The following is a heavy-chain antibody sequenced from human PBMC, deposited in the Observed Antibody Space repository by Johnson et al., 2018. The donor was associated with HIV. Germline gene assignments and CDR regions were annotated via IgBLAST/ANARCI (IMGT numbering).Heavy chain of an antibody. CDR3: ARGRDATGDGGAFDS. CDR2: INQDGSEK. CDR1: GFTFGNYW. J-gene: IGHJ3*02. D-gene: IGHD7-27*01. Sequence: VQLVESGGGLVQPGGSLRLSCAASGFTFGNYWMSWVRQAPGKGLEWVANINQDGSEKYDVDSVKGRFTISRDNAKNATYLQMNSLRAEDTAVYYCARGRDATGDGGAFDSWGQGTMVTVAS. V-gene: IGHV3-7*05.